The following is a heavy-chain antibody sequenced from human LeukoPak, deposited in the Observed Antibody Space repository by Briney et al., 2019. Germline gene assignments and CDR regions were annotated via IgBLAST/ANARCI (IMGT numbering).Heavy chain of an antibody. CDR1: GYTFTGYY. J-gene: IGHJ5*02. CDR3: ATSNYCSGGSCYSGRGWFDP. Sequence: ASVKVSCKASGYTFTGYYMHWVRQAPGQGLEWMGWINPNSGGTNYAQRFQGRVTMTRDTSISTAYMELSRLRSDDTAVYYCATSNYCSGGSCYSGRGWFDPWGQGTLVTVSS. V-gene: IGHV1-2*02. D-gene: IGHD2-15*01. CDR2: INPNSGGT.